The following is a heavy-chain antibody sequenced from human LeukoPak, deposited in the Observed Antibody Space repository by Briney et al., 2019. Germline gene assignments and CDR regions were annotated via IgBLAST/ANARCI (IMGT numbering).Heavy chain of an antibody. D-gene: IGHD1-26*01. CDR3: ARVRWGLLRPLFSPADY. V-gene: IGHV1-18*01. CDR1: GYTFTSYG. CDR2: ISAYNGNA. J-gene: IGHJ4*02. Sequence: ASVKVSCKASGYTFTSYGISWVRQAPGQGLEWMGWISAYNGNANYAQKLQGRVTMTTDTSTSTAYMELRSLRSDDTAVYYCARVRWGLLRPLFSPADYWGQGTLVTVSS.